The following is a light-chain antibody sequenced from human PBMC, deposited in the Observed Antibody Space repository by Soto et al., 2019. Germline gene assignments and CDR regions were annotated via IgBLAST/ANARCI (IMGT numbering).Light chain of an antibody. CDR2: SAF. Sequence: IQMTQSPSTLSASVGDRVTITCRASQSISSWLAWYQQKPGKAPNLLIYSAFSLESGVPSRFSGSGSGTDYTLTISSLQPEDFATYFCQQSYSRPRTFGQGTKVDIK. V-gene: IGKV1-39*01. CDR1: QSISSW. CDR3: QQSYSRPRT. J-gene: IGKJ1*01.